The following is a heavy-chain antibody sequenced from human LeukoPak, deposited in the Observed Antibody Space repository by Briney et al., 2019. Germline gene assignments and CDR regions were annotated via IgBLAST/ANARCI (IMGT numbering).Heavy chain of an antibody. Sequence: GGSLRLSCSASGFTFSSYAMHWVRQAPGKGLEYVSTISSNGSDTYYADSVKGRFTISRDNSKNTLYLQMSSLRAEDTAVYYCVNSRMTTVTAFDYWGQGTLVTVSS. CDR1: GFTFSSYA. V-gene: IGHV3-64D*06. J-gene: IGHJ4*02. D-gene: IGHD4-17*01. CDR3: VNSRMTTVTAFDY. CDR2: ISSNGSDT.